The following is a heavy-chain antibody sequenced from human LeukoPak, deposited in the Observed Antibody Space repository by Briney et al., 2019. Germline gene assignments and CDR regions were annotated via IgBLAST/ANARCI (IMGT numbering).Heavy chain of an antibody. CDR2: IYYSGTT. CDR1: GVSIIGYY. V-gene: IGHV4-59*01. D-gene: IGHD2-2*01. J-gene: IGHJ2*01. Sequence: PSETLSLSCTVSGVSIIGYYWSWIRQPPGKGLEWIGYIYYSGTTNYNPSLKSRVTISEDTSKNQVSLKLRSVTAADTAVYYCARLIVEPAAADWYFDLWGRGTLVTVSS. CDR3: ARLIVEPAAADWYFDL.